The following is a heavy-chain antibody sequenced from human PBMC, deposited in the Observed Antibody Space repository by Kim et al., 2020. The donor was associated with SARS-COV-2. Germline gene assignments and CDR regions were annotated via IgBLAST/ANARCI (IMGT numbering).Heavy chain of an antibody. D-gene: IGHD3-16*01. CDR2: INHSGST. Sequence: SETLSLTCAVYGGSFSGYYWSWIRQPPGKGLEWIGEINHSGSTNYNPSLKSRVTISVDTSKNQFSLKLSSVTAADTAVYYCARVHYAHPRGFDPWGQGTLVTVSS. CDR3: ARVHYAHPRGFDP. CDR1: GGSFSGYY. J-gene: IGHJ5*02. V-gene: IGHV4-34*01.